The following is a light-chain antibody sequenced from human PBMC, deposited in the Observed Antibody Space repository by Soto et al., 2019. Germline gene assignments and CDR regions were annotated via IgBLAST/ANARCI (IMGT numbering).Light chain of an antibody. CDR3: SSYAISSAYV. Sequence: QSALTQPASVSGSPGQSITISCTGTSSDIGAYNYVSWYQQHPGKAPKLLIYDVNYRPSGVSNRLSGSKSGNTASLTISGLQAEDEADYYCSSYAISSAYVFGTGNKLTVL. V-gene: IGLV2-14*01. CDR2: DVN. CDR1: SSDIGAYNY. J-gene: IGLJ1*01.